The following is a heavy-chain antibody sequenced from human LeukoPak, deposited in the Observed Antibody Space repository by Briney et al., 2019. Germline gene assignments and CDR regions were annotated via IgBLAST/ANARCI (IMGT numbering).Heavy chain of an antibody. D-gene: IGHD2-2*02. CDR2: ISAYNGNT. Sequence: VASVKVSCKASGYTFTSYGISWVRQAPGQGLEWMGWISAYNGNTDYAQKFRGRVTMTVDTSKNQFSLKLSSVTAADTAVYYCARDRVEPGYCSSTSCYTYFDYWGQGTLVTVSS. CDR1: GYTFTSYG. J-gene: IGHJ4*02. CDR3: ARDRVEPGYCSSTSCYTYFDY. V-gene: IGHV1-18*01.